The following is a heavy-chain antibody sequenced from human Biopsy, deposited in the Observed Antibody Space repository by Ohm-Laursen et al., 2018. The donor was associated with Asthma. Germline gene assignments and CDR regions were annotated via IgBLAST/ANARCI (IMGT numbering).Heavy chain of an antibody. CDR1: GFSLSSSGAN. CDR2: IDWEEDK. J-gene: IGHJ4*02. D-gene: IGHD1-14*01. CDR3: TRHNDY. V-gene: IGHV2-70*04. Sequence: TQTLTLTGFFSGFSLSSSGANVNWIRQPPGKALEWLARIDWEEDKFYSTSLRTRLTISKGSSEDQVVLTMTNMGPVDTATYYCTRHNDYWGPGILVTVSS.